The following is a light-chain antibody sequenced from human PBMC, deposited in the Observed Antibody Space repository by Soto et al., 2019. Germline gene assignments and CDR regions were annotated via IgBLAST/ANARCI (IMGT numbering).Light chain of an antibody. CDR3: CSYTGRSNHV. CDR1: SSDVGGYNF. Sequence: QSVLTQPASVSGSPGQSITISCTGTSSDVGGYNFVSWYQQHPGKAPKLIIYDVSNRPSGVSYRFSGSKSGNTASLTISGLQAEDEADYYCCSYTGRSNHVFGPGNKVTVL. CDR2: DVS. J-gene: IGLJ1*01. V-gene: IGLV2-14*01.